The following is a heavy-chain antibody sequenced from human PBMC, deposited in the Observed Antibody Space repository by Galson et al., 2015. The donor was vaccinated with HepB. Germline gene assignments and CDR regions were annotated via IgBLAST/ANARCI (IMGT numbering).Heavy chain of an antibody. D-gene: IGHD2-15*01. CDR1: GYTFSTYS. CDR3: ARGALVGVVGGSQNNRFAP. J-gene: IGHJ5*02. V-gene: IGHV1-18*01. CDR2: ISPYNREI. Sequence: SVKVSCKASGYTFSTYSITWVRQAPGQGLEWMGWISPYNREINYARKFQGRVTMTTDRFTSTAYMELRSLRSDDTAFYYCARGALVGVVGGSQNNRFAPWGQGTLVTVSS.